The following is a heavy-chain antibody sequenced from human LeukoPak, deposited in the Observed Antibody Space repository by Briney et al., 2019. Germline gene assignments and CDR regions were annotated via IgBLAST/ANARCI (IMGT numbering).Heavy chain of an antibody. J-gene: IGHJ3*02. D-gene: IGHD3-22*01. V-gene: IGHV3-23*01. CDR3: ARVDSAKYYYDSSGYSNGAFDI. CDR2: ISGSGGST. Sequence: GGSLRLSCAASGFTFSSYAMSWVRQAPGKGLEWVSAISGSGGSTYYADSVKGRFTISRDNSKNTLYLQMNSLRAEDTAVYYCARVDSAKYYYDSSGYSNGAFDIWGQGTMVTVSS. CDR1: GFTFSSYA.